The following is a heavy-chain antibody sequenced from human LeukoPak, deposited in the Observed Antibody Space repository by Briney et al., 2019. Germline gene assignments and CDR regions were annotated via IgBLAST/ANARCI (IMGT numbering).Heavy chain of an antibody. Sequence: GGSMSLSCAASRFTFTIYAVSWVRQAPGKGREWVSAISGSGSNTYYTDSVKGRFTISRDNSKNTLYLQMNSLRAEDTAVYYCAKGGTYSSGWYFIDDYWGQGNLVTVSA. CDR1: RFTFTIYA. CDR2: ISGSGSNT. J-gene: IGHJ4*02. V-gene: IGHV3-23*01. CDR3: AKGGTYSSGWYFIDDY. D-gene: IGHD6-19*01.